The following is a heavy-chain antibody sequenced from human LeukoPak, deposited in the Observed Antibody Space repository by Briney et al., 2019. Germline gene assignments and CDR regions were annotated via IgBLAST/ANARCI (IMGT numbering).Heavy chain of an antibody. CDR1: GGAITNDNYY. V-gene: IGHV4-39*01. Sequence: SETLSLTCTVSGGAITNDNYYWGWIRQPPGKGLEWLVSIKTLGTTYYNPSLNGRVSISVDTSRTQFSLRLTSVTAADTAVYYCARLSDSWSQGILVTPSS. CDR2: IKTLGTT. CDR3: ARLSDS. J-gene: IGHJ4*02.